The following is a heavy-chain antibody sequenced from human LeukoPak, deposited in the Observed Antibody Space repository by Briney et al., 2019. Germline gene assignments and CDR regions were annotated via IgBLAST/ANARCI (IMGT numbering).Heavy chain of an antibody. Sequence: SETLSLTCTVSGGSISSGDYYWSWIRQPPGKGLEWIGYTYYSGSTYYNPSLKSRVTISVDTSKNQFSLKLSSVTAADTAVYYCARDDYGGVFDYWGQGTLVTVSS. V-gene: IGHV4-30-4*01. J-gene: IGHJ4*02. CDR1: GGSISSGDYY. CDR2: TYYSGST. D-gene: IGHD4-23*01. CDR3: ARDDYGGVFDY.